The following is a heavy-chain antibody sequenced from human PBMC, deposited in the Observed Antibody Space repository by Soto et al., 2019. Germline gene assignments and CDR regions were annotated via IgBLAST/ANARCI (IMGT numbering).Heavy chain of an antibody. J-gene: IGHJ6*02. V-gene: IGHV3-53*01. CDR2: IYSGGST. CDR1: GFTVSSNY. CDR3: ARDNYYDSSGYQPMGMDV. Sequence: PGGSLRLSCAASGFTVSSNYMSWVRQAPGKGLEWVSVIYSGGSTYYADSVEGRFTISRDNSKNTLYLQMNSLRAEDTAVYYCARDNYYDSSGYQPMGMDVWGQGTTVTVSS. D-gene: IGHD3-22*01.